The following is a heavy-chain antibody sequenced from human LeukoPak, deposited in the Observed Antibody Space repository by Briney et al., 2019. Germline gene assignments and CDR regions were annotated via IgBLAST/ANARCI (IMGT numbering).Heavy chain of an antibody. Sequence: ASVKVSCTASGYTFTSYGIRWVRQAPGQGLEWMGWISAYNGNTNYAQKLQGRVTMTTDTFTSTAYMEVRSLTSDDTAIYYCARDSNWNVDYWGQGTLVTVSS. CDR2: ISAYNGNT. CDR1: GYTFTSYG. V-gene: IGHV1-18*01. D-gene: IGHD1-1*01. J-gene: IGHJ4*02. CDR3: ARDSNWNVDY.